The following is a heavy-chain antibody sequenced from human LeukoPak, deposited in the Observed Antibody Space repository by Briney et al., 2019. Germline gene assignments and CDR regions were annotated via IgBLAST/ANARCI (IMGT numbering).Heavy chain of an antibody. J-gene: IGHJ4*02. CDR3: AKAFNWGCLDY. CDR2: ISGSGGST. Sequence: QRGGSLRLSCAAAGFTFSNYAMSWVRQAPGKGLEWVSAISGSGGSTYYADSVKGRFTISRDNSKNTLYLQMNSLRAEDTAVYYCAKAFNWGCLDYWGQGTLVTVSS. CDR1: GFTFSNYA. V-gene: IGHV3-23*01. D-gene: IGHD7-27*01.